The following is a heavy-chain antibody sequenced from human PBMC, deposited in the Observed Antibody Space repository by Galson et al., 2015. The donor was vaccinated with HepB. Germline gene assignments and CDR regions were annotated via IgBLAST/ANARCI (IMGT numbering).Heavy chain of an antibody. CDR1: GFTFNTYD. J-gene: IGHJ4*02. Sequence: SLRLSCAASGFTFNTYDMTWVRQAPGKGLEWVSAITGSGFSTYYADSVKGRFTISRDNSKNTLYLQMNSLRAEDTAVYYCASPLCCGDCELDYWGQGTLVTVSS. V-gene: IGHV3-23*01. CDR2: ITGSGFST. CDR3: ASPLCCGDCELDY. D-gene: IGHD2-21*02.